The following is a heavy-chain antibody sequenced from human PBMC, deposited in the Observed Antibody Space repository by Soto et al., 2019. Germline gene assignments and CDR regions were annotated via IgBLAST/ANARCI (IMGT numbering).Heavy chain of an antibody. CDR2: IGTAGDT. D-gene: IGHD5-18*01. Sequence: GGSLRLSCAASGFTFSSYDMHWVRQATGKGLEWVSAIGTAGDTYYPGSVKGRFTISRENAKNSLYLQMNSLRAEDTAVYYCARGGGRVDTVIMAFDPWGQGTLVTVSS. V-gene: IGHV3-13*01. J-gene: IGHJ5*02. CDR3: ARGGGRVDTVIMAFDP. CDR1: GFTFSSYD.